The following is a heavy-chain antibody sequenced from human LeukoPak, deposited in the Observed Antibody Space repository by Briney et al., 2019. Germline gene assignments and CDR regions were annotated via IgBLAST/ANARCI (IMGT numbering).Heavy chain of an antibody. J-gene: IGHJ4*02. V-gene: IGHV3-30*04. CDR2: ISYDGSNK. Sequence: GGSLRLSCAASGFTFSSYAMHWVRQAPGKGLEWVAVISYDGSNKYYADSVKGRFTISRDNAKNSLYLQMNSLRAEDTAVYYCARGRATFDYWGQGTLVTVSS. CDR3: ARGRATFDY. CDR1: GFTFSSYA.